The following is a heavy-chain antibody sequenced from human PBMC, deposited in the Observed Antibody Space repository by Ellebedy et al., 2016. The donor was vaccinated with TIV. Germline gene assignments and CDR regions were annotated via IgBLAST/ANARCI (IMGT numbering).Heavy chain of an antibody. J-gene: IGHJ3*02. CDR3: ASGNRGISFGI. CDR1: GFTFSSYW. V-gene: IGHV3-7*01. Sequence: GESLKISCAASGFTFSSYWMSWVRQVPQAPVKWLEWVSNIKHDGSEKSYVESVKGRFTISRDNAKNSLYLQMNSLRAEDTAVYYSASGNRGISFGIWGQGTMVTVSS. CDR2: IKHDGSEK. D-gene: IGHD3-16*01.